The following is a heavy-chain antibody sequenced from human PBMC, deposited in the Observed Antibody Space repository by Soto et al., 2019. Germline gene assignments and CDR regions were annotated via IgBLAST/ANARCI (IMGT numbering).Heavy chain of an antibody. CDR2: FYPAGST. CDR1: GFSVGSNY. Sequence: GGSLRLSCAASGFSVGSNYMNWVRQAPGKGLEWVSVFYPAGSTYYADSVKGRFTISRDNTKNTLYLQMNSLRAEDTAVYYCARESLVASNWFFDLWGRVTLVTVSS. V-gene: IGHV3-53*01. D-gene: IGHD6-19*01. CDR3: ARESLVASNWFFDL. J-gene: IGHJ2*01.